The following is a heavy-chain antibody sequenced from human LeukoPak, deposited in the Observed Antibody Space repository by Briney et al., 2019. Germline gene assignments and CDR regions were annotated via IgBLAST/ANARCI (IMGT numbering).Heavy chain of an antibody. CDR2: ISSSGSTT. D-gene: IGHD5-12*01. CDR3: ARAPQIGFSGFDKNY. V-gene: IGHV3-48*04. Sequence: PGGSLRLSCAASGFTFSRQSINWVRQAPGKGLEWVSYISSSGSTTHYADSVKGRFTISRDNAKNTVYLQMNSLRADDTAVYFCARAPQIGFSGFDKNYWGQGTLVTVSS. J-gene: IGHJ4*02. CDR1: GFTFSRQS.